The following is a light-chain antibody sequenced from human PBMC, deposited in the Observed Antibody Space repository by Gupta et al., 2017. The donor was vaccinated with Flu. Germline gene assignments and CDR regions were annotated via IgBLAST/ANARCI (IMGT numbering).Light chain of an antibody. J-gene: IGKJ4*01. CDR3: QQCVNPPLT. Sequence: DIQMTQSPSSLSASVGDGVTITCRASQSINIYLNWYQQKPGKAPKLLIYGASVFHSGVPARYSDSRSGTDFNLTITRLQPEDFATYYCQQCVNPPLTFGGGTRLEIK. CDR2: GAS. CDR1: QSINIY. V-gene: IGKV1-39*01.